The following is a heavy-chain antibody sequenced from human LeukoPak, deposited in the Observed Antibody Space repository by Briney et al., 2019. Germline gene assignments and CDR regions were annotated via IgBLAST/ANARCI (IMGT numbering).Heavy chain of an antibody. CDR3: ARPGRYYYDSSGYYPVQVAFDI. V-gene: IGHV1-18*01. Sequence: GASVKVSCKASGYTFTSYGISWVRQAPGQGLEWMGWISAYNGNTNYAQKLQGRVTMTTDTSTSTAYMELRSLRSDDTAVYYCARPGRYYYDSSGYYPVQVAFDIWGQGTMVTVSS. J-gene: IGHJ3*02. D-gene: IGHD3-22*01. CDR2: ISAYNGNT. CDR1: GYTFTSYG.